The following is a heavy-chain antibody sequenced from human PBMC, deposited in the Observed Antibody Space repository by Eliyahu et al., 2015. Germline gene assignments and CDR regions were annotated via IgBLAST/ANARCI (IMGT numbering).Heavy chain of an antibody. CDR3: TRVYRVGAFDV. V-gene: IGHV1-18*04. D-gene: IGHD5-24*01. CDR2: INPYSGKT. J-gene: IGHJ3*01. Sequence: QLVQSGAEVQKPGASVKVSCKASGYTFLSYDISWVRQAPGQGLEWMGWINPYSGKTDSAQNLQGRVTMTTDTSTNTVYMELRSLRSDDTAVYYCTRVYRVGAFDVWGQGTMVTVSS. CDR1: GYTFLSYD.